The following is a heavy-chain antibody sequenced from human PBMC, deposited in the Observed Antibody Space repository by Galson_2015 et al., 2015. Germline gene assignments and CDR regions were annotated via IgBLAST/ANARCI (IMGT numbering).Heavy chain of an antibody. D-gene: IGHD2-15*01. V-gene: IGHV1-8*01. CDR1: GYTFTSYG. CDR2: MNPNSGNT. CDR3: AIFGSAVDY. Sequence: SLKVSCTASGYTFTSYGINWVRQAPGQGLEWMGSMNPNSGNTVYAQTFKGRVTMTRNTSISTAYMDLSSLRSEDTAVYYCAIFGSAVDYWGRGTLVTVSS. J-gene: IGHJ4*02.